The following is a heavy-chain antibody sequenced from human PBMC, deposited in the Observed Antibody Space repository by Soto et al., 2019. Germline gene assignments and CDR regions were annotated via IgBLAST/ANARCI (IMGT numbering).Heavy chain of an antibody. D-gene: IGHD6-13*01. V-gene: IGHV1-69*01. Sequence: QVQLVQSGAEVKKPGSSVKVSCKASGGTFSSYAISWVRQAPGQGLEWMGGIIPIFGTANYAQKFQGRVTITADESTSTAYMELSSLRSEDTAVYYCARDRRSSCWTPGHYYGMDVWGQGTTVTVSS. CDR2: IIPIFGTA. CDR3: ARDRRSSCWTPGHYYGMDV. J-gene: IGHJ6*02. CDR1: GGTFSSYA.